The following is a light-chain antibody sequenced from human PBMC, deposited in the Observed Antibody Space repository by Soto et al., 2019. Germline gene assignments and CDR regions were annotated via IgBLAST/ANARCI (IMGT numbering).Light chain of an antibody. CDR2: EAS. Sequence: QSALTQPASVSGSPGQSITISCTGTTSDIGSYNLVSWYQQHLGKVPKIIIYEASKRPSGAPYRFSGSKSGNTASLTISGLQAEDEADYYCCSYAGSSTWVFGTGTKLTVL. CDR3: CSYAGSSTWV. CDR1: TSDIGSYNL. J-gene: IGLJ1*01. V-gene: IGLV2-23*01.